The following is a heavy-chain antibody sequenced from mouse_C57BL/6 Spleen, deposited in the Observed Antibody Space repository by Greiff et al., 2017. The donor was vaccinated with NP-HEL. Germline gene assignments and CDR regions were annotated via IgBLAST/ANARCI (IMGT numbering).Heavy chain of an antibody. CDR3: ARTPLYDGYYDYYAMDY. CDR1: GYTFTSYW. D-gene: IGHD2-3*01. V-gene: IGHV1-53*01. Sequence: QVQLKESGTELVKPGASVKLSCKASGYTFTSYWMHWVKQRPGQGLEWIGNINPSNGGTNYNEKFKSKATLTVDKSSSTAYMQLSSLTSEDSAVYYCARTPLYDGYYDYYAMDYWGQGTSVTVSS. J-gene: IGHJ4*01. CDR2: INPSNGGT.